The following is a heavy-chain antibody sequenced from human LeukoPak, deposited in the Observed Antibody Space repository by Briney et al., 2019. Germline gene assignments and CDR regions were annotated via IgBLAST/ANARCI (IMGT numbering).Heavy chain of an antibody. CDR3: ARGGYYDSSGSFDP. Sequence: VSVKVSCKASRYTFARYYMLWAPQAPGQELEWIGRINPSGGSTRYAQKFQGRVTMARDTSTSTVYMELSSLRSDDTAVYYCARGGYYDSSGSFDPWGQGTLVSVSS. CDR2: INPSGGST. J-gene: IGHJ5*02. CDR1: RYTFARYY. D-gene: IGHD3-22*01. V-gene: IGHV1-46*01.